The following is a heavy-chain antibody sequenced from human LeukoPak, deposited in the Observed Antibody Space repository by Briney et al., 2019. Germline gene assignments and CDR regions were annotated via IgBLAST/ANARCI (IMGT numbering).Heavy chain of an antibody. J-gene: IGHJ4*02. V-gene: IGHV4-38-2*01. CDR3: VSQYDRGGYYAFDY. D-gene: IGHD3-22*01. Sequence: SETLSLTCAVSGHSISSGYYWGWIRQPPGKGLEWIGYIYHSGSTYYNPSLKSRVIISVDTSKSHFSLKLNSVTAADTAVYYCVSQYDRGGYYAFDYWGQGTLVTVTS. CDR1: GHSISSGYY. CDR2: IYHSGST.